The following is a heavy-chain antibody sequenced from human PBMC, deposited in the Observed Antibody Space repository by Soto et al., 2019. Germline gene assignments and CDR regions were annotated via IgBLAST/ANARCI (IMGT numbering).Heavy chain of an antibody. D-gene: IGHD2-21*02. J-gene: IGHJ6*02. CDR2: INPNSGGT. CDR3: ARDRHIVVVTGYYGMDV. CDR1: GYTFTGYY. Sequence: ASVKVSCKASGYTFTGYYMHWVRQAPGQGLEWMGWINPNSGGTNYAQKFQGRVTMTRDTSISTAYMELSRLRSDDTAVYYCARDRHIVVVTGYYGMDVWGQGTTVTVS. V-gene: IGHV1-2*02.